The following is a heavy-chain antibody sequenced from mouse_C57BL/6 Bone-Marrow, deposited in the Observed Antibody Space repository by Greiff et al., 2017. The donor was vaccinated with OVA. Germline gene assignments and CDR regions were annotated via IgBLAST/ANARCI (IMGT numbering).Heavy chain of an antibody. V-gene: IGHV1-75*01. D-gene: IGHD1-1*01. CDR1: GYTFTDYY. CDR2: IFPGSGST. CDR3: ARLGYGSSYVSYWYFDV. J-gene: IGHJ1*03. Sequence: QVQLKESGPELVKPGASVKISCKASGYTFTDYYINWVKQRPGQGLEWIGWIFPGSGSTFYNEKFKGKATLTVDKSSSTAYMLLSSLTSEDSAVYFCARLGYGSSYVSYWYFDVWGTGTTVTVSS.